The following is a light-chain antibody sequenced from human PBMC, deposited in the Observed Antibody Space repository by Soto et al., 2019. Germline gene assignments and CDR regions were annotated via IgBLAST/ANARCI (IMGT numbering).Light chain of an antibody. CDR3: QQYNSYPLT. V-gene: IGKV1-5*03. CDR1: QSISSW. Sequence: DIQMTQSPSTLSASVGDRVTITCRASQSISSWLAWYQQKPGKAPNLLIYKASTLESGVPSRFSGSASGTEFTLTISSLQPDDFATYYCQQYNSYPLTFGEGTKVEIK. CDR2: KAS. J-gene: IGKJ4*01.